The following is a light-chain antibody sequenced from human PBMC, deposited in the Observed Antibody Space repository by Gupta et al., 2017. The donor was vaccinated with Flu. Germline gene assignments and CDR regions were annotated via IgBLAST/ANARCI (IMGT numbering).Light chain of an antibody. J-gene: IGKJ1*01. V-gene: IGKV4-1*01. Sequence: NCKSSQSVLYSSNNKNYLAWYQQKPGQPPKLLIYWASTRESGVPDRFSGSGSGTDFTLTISTLQAEDVAVYYCQQHYSTPSTFGQGTEVEIK. CDR1: QSVLYSSNNKNY. CDR2: WAS. CDR3: QQHYSTPST.